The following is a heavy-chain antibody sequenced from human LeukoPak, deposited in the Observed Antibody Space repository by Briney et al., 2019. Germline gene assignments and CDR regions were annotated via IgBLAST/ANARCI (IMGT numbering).Heavy chain of an antibody. V-gene: IGHV4-34*01. J-gene: IGHJ6*02. Sequence: SETLSLTCAAYGGSFSGYYWSWIRQPPGKGLEWIGEINHSGSTNYNPSLKSRVTISVDTSKNQFSLKLSSVTAADTAVYYCARGAAGNYYYYGMDVWGQGTTVTVSS. CDR3: ARGAAGNYYYYGMDV. CDR1: GGSFSGYY. D-gene: IGHD6-13*01. CDR2: INHSGST.